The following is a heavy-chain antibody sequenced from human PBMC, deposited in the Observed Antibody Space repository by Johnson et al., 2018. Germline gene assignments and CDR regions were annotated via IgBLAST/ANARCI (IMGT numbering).Heavy chain of an antibody. J-gene: IGHJ6*02. CDR3: AKELGVKDYYGSGRGYGMDV. D-gene: IGHD3-10*01. Sequence: QVQLVQSGGGVVQPGRSLRLSCAASGFIFSSYGMHWVRQAPGKGLEWVAVISYDGSNKYYVDSVKGRFTISRDNSKNTLYLQRNSLRAEDTAVYYRAKELGVKDYYGSGRGYGMDVWGQGTTVTVSS. V-gene: IGHV3-30*18. CDR1: GFIFSSYG. CDR2: ISYDGSNK.